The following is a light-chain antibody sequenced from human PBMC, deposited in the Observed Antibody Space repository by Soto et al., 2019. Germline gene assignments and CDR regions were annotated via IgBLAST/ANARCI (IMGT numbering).Light chain of an antibody. V-gene: IGKV3-15*01. CDR1: QSVSSN. J-gene: IGKJ4*01. CDR3: QQYNNWPLT. CDR2: GAS. Sequence: EIVMTQSPATLSVSPGERATLSCRASQSVSSNLAWYQQKPGQAPRLLIYGASTRATAISARFSGSGSGTEFTLTISSPQSEDFAVYYCQQYNNWPLTFGGGTKVEIK.